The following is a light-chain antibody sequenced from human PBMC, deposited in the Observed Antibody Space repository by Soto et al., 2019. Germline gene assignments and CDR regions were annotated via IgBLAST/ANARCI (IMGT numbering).Light chain of an antibody. CDR2: SNN. CDR3: AAWDDSLNGWV. CDR1: SSNIRTNT. V-gene: IGLV1-44*01. J-gene: IGLJ3*02. Sequence: QSVLAQPPSASGTPGQRVTISCSGSSSNIRTNTVNWYHQLPGTAPKLLIYSNNQRPSGVPDRFSGSKSGTSASLAISGLQSEDAADYYCAAWDDSLNGWVFGGGTKLTVL.